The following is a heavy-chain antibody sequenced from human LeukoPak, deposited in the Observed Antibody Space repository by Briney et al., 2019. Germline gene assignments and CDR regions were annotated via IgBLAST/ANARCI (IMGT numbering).Heavy chain of an antibody. J-gene: IGHJ4*02. Sequence: SETLSLTCTVSGASIGTTGYYWGWIRQPPGKGLEWIGNIYYTGSTYYNPSLKSRVTMSVDTSKSQFSLKLSSVTAADTAVYYCAGLIGGLSSHNFDYWGQRTLVTVSS. CDR3: AGLIGGLSSHNFDY. CDR1: GASIGTTGYY. D-gene: IGHD3-10*01. V-gene: IGHV4-39*01. CDR2: IYYTGST.